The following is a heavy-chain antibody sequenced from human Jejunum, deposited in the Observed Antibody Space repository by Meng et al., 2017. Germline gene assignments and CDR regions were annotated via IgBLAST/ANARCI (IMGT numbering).Heavy chain of an antibody. CDR1: GGSISNW. CDR2: IYHSGTT. J-gene: IGHJ4*02. V-gene: IGHV4-4*02. CDR3: ARVQGDFYDNDAYYSYFAY. D-gene: IGHD3-22*01. Sequence: QLQGWVLGLWDPSRTLSLTCTFSGGSISNWWSWVRQPPGKGLEWIGDIYHSGTTNYNPSLQSRVTISVDKSENQFSLKLRSVTAADTAVYYCARVQGDFYDNDAYYSYFAYWGPGALVTVSS.